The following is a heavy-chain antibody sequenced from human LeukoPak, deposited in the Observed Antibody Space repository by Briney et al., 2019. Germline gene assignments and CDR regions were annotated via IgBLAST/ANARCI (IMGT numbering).Heavy chain of an antibody. CDR2: ISGNGDST. J-gene: IGHJ4*02. V-gene: IGHV3-23*01. CDR1: GFTFRSYS. CDR3: AKDGDSSGYYYRSTYYFDY. D-gene: IGHD3-22*01. Sequence: GGSLRLSCAASGFTFRSYSMSWVRQAPGRGLEWVSAISGNGDSTYYADSVKGRFTISRDNSKNTLYLQMNSLRAEDTAVYYCAKDGDSSGYYYRSTYYFDYWGQGTLVTVSS.